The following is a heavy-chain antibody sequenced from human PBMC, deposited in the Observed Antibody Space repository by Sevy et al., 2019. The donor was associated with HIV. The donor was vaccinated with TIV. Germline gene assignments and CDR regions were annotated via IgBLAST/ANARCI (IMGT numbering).Heavy chain of an antibody. V-gene: IGHV3-23*05. CDR3: AKPPTGSESKPDY. J-gene: IGHJ4*02. CDR2: IYHSGGTT. Sequence: GGSLRLSCAASGFTFGNFAMIWARQAPGKGLEWLSSIYHSGGTTYIVDSVKGRFTISRDNFKNTLYLQIDNLRADDTSIYYRAKPPTGSESKPDYWGQGPPVTVSS. D-gene: IGHD2-8*02. CDR1: GFTFGNFA.